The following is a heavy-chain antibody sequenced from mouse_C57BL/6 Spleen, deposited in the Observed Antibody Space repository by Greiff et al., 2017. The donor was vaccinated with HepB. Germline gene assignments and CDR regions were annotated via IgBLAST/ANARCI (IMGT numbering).Heavy chain of an antibody. CDR2: IDPCASYT. J-gene: IGHJ2*01. CDR1: GYTFTSYW. Sequence: QVQLQQPGAELVKPGASVKLSCKASGYTFTSYWMQWVNQRPGQGLEWIGEIDPCASYTNYNKKFKGKATLTVDTSTSTDYMQLSSLTSEDSAVYYCARKEENGDYAFDYWGQGTTLTVSS. CDR3: ARKEENGDYAFDY. V-gene: IGHV1-50*01. D-gene: IGHD2-13*01.